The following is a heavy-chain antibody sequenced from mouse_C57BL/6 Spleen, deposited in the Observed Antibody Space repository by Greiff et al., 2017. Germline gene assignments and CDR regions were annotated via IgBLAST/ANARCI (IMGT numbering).Heavy chain of an antibody. CDR2: INPSSGYT. D-gene: IGHD3-3*01. Sequence: QVQLQQSGAELARPGASVKMSCKASGYTFTSSTMHWVKQRPGQGLEWIGYINPSSGYTKYNQKFKDKATLTADKSSSTAYMQLSNLTSEDSAVYCSARLTLDNYFDYWGQGTTLTVSS. V-gene: IGHV1-4*01. CDR3: ARLTLDNYFDY. J-gene: IGHJ2*01. CDR1: GYTFTSST.